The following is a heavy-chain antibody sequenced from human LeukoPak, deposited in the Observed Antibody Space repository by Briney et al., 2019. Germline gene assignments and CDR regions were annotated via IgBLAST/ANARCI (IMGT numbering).Heavy chain of an antibody. CDR3: ARERVTTYYYYGMDV. V-gene: IGHV3-9*01. Sequence: PGRSLRLSCAASGFTFDDYAMHWVRQAPGKGLEWVSGISWNSGSIGYADSVKGRFTISRDNAKNSLYLQMNSLRAEDTAVYYCARERVTTYYYYGMDVWGQGTTVTVSS. J-gene: IGHJ6*02. CDR2: ISWNSGSI. D-gene: IGHD4-17*01. CDR1: GFTFDDYA.